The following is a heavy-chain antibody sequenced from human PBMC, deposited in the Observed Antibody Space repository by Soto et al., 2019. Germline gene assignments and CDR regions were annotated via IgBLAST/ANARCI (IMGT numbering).Heavy chain of an antibody. J-gene: IGHJ6*02. CDR1: GGTFSSYA. Sequence: QVQLVQSGAEVKKPGSSVKVSCKASGGTFSSYAISWVRQAPGQGLEWMGGIIPIFGTANYAQKFQGRVTITADEPTSTAYMELSSLRYEDTAVYYCARPRDGGQLWLRFYGMDVWGQGTTVTVSS. V-gene: IGHV1-69*01. D-gene: IGHD5-18*01. CDR3: ARPRDGGQLWLRFYGMDV. CDR2: IIPIFGTA.